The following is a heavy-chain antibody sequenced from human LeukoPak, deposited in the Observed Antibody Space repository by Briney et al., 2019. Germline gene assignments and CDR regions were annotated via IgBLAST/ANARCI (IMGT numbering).Heavy chain of an antibody. J-gene: IGHJ2*01. CDR3: ARVGDHFHWYLDL. CDR1: GFTVSTNY. CDR2: LYSGSSA. V-gene: IGHV3-53*01. D-gene: IGHD3-3*02. Sequence: GGSLRLSCAASGFTVSTNYMNWVRQAPGKGLEWVSILYSGSSAYYADSVEGRFIVSRDSSKNTLSLQMNDLRAEDTAVYYCARVGDHFHWYLDLWGRGTLVTVSS.